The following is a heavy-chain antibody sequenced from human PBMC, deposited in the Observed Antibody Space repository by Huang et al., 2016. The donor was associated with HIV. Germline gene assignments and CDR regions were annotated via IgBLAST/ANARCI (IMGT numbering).Heavy chain of an antibody. CDR2: IDWDDEE. J-gene: IGHJ4*02. D-gene: IGHD6-13*01. V-gene: IGHV2-70*15. Sequence: QVTLRESGPALVKPTQTLTLTCTFSGFSLSSSGMSVNWIRQPPWKALEWLARIDWDDEEYYNTSLEPRLTISKDTANNQVVLTMTNMDPVDTATYYCARIRSSNSFFDYWGQGTVVTVSS. CDR1: GFSLSSSGMS. CDR3: ARIRSSNSFFDY.